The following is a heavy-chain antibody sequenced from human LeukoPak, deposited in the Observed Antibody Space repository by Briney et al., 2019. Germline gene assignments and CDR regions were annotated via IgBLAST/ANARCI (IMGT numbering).Heavy chain of an antibody. CDR1: GYTFTSYD. V-gene: IGHV1-8*01. CDR2: MNPNSGNT. Sequence: GASVKVSCKASGYTFTSYDINWVRQATGQGLEWMGWMNPNSGNTGYAQKFQGRVTMTRNTSISTAYMELSSLRSEDTAVYYCARVCISRSRYNWNYVWFDPWGQGTLVTVSS. J-gene: IGHJ5*02. D-gene: IGHD1-7*01. CDR3: ARVCISRSRYNWNYVWFDP.